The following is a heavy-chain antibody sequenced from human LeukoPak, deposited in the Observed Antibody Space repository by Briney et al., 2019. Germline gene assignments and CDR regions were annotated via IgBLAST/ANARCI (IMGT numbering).Heavy chain of an antibody. D-gene: IGHD2-8*01. V-gene: IGHV4-34*01. J-gene: IGHJ4*02. CDR1: GGSISSYY. CDR3: VRIGGYCTNGVCSNLFDY. Sequence: SETLSLTCTVSGGSISSYYWSWIRQPPGKGLEWIGEINHSGSTNYNPSLKSRVTISVDTSKNQFSLKLSSVTAADTAVYYCVRIGGYCTNGVCSNLFDYWGQGTLVTVSS. CDR2: INHSGST.